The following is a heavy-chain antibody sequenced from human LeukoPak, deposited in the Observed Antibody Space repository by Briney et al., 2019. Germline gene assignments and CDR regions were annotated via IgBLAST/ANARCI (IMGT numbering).Heavy chain of an antibody. V-gene: IGHV3-30-3*01. D-gene: IGHD3-10*01. CDR3: AREPGEGHSTLMEYYYGMDV. CDR2: ISYDGSNK. Sequence: GGSLRLSCAASGFTFSSYAMHWVRQAPGKGLEWVAVISYDGSNKYYADSVKGRFTISRDNSKNTLYLQMNSLRAEDTAVYYCAREPGEGHSTLMEYYYGMDVWGQGTTVTVSS. CDR1: GFTFSSYA. J-gene: IGHJ6*02.